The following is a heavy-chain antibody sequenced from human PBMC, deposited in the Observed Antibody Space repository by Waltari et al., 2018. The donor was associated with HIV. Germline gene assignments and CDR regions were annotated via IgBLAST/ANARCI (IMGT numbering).Heavy chain of an antibody. CDR2: VQQSGRA. CDR3: ARMDYGSGTPPLDIYVMDV. J-gene: IGHJ6*02. CDR1: GCSIWLSCS. V-gene: IGHV4-38-2*01. D-gene: IGHD3-10*01. Sequence: QLVLQESGPGLVRPSETLSLTCSVSGCSIWLSCSWGWIRQPPGVGLEWIATVQQSGRAYYSPSLKSRISISMDTSTNQFTLKITSVTAADTAVYYCARMDYGSGTPPLDIYVMDVWGQGTTVTVSS.